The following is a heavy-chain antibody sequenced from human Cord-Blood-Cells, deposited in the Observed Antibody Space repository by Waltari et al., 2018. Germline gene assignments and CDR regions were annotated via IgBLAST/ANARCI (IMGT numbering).Heavy chain of an antibody. CDR3: ARELTGIVVVPAATLGD. CDR2: INPNSGGT. V-gene: IGHV1-2*02. Sequence: QVQLVQSGAEVKKPGAAVKVSCKASGYTFTGYYMHWVRQEPGEGLEWMGWINPNSGGTNYAQKFQGRVTMTRDTSISTAYMELSRLRSDDTAVYYCARELTGIVVVPAATLGDWGQGTLVTVSS. J-gene: IGHJ4*02. CDR1: GYTFTGYY. D-gene: IGHD2-2*01.